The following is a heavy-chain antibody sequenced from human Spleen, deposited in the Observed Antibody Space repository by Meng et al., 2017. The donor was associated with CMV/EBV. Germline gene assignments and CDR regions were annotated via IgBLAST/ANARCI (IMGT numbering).Heavy chain of an antibody. CDR3: AREDGYTKRGAFDI. J-gene: IGHJ3*02. Sequence: LSLTCAASGFTFSDYTMNWVRQAPGKGLEWVSYISSSSSTIYYADSVKGRFTITRDNAKNSLYLQMNSLRAEDTALYYCAREDGYTKRGAFDIWGQGTMVTVSS. V-gene: IGHV3-48*04. D-gene: IGHD5-24*01. CDR2: ISSSSSTI. CDR1: GFTFSDYT.